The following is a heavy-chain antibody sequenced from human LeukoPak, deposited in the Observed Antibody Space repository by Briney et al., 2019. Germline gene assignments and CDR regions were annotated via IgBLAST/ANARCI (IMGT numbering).Heavy chain of an antibody. CDR3: ARVGYSYGIDY. CDR2: IYHSGSP. D-gene: IGHD5-18*01. CDR1: GGSISSNNW. V-gene: IGHV4-4*02. Sequence: PSETLSLTCAVSGGSISSNNWWGWVRQPPGKGLEWIGEIYHSGSPNYNPSLKSRVTISVDTSKNQFSLKLSSVTAADTAVYYCARVGYSYGIDYWGQGTLVTVSS. J-gene: IGHJ4*02.